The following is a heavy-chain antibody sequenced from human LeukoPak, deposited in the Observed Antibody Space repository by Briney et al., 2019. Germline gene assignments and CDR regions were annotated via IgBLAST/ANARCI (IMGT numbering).Heavy chain of an antibody. Sequence: ASVKVSCKASGYTFTSYGISWVRQAPGQGLEWMGWINTYNGNTNYAQKLQGRVTTTTDTSTSTAYMEVRSLRSDDTAVYYCARSLFRYCSSTSCYVFDIWGQGTMVTVSS. D-gene: IGHD2-2*01. CDR1: GYTFTSYG. CDR2: INTYNGNT. J-gene: IGHJ3*02. CDR3: ARSLFRYCSSTSCYVFDI. V-gene: IGHV1-18*01.